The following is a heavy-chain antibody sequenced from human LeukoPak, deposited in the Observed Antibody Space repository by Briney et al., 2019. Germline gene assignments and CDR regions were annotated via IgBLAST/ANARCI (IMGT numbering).Heavy chain of an antibody. J-gene: IGHJ4*02. D-gene: IGHD6-13*01. V-gene: IGHV4-59*01. CDR1: GGSFNSYY. CDR2: IYYSGST. Sequence: SETLSLTCTVSGGSFNSYYRSWIRQPPGKGLEWIGYIYYSGSTDYNPSLKSRVTISIDTSKNQFSLKLTSVTPADTAVYYCARGRLAAAPYFDYWGQGTLVTVSS. CDR3: ARGRLAAAPYFDY.